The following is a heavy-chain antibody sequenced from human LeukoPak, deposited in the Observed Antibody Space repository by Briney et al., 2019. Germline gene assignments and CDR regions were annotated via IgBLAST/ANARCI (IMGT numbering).Heavy chain of an antibody. J-gene: IGHJ4*02. V-gene: IGHV4-34*01. Sequence: SETLSLTCAVYGGSFSGYYWSWIRQPPGKGLEWIGYIYHSGSTYYNPSLKSRVTISVDRSKNQFSLKLSSVTAADTAVYYCARGGVFFDYWGQGTLVTVSS. CDR3: ARGGVFFDY. D-gene: IGHD6-13*01. CDR2: IYHSGST. CDR1: GGSFSGYY.